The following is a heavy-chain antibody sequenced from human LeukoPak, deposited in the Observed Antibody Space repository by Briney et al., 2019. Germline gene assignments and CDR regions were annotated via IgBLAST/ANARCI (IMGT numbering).Heavy chain of an antibody. V-gene: IGHV3-33*01. CDR3: ARDLSAAFDF. CDR2: LVYDARS. Sequence: RTGTSLRLSCAASGFPFSSYGMHWVRQAPGKGLEWVARLVYDARSDYANSVKGRFSISRDDSKNTLFLDMSNLRVEDTALYYCARDLSAAFDFWGQGVLVTVSS. CDR1: GFPFSSYG. D-gene: IGHD6-25*01. J-gene: IGHJ4*02.